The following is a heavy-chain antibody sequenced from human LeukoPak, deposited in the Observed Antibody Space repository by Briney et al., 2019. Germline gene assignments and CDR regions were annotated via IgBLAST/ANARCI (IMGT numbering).Heavy chain of an antibody. V-gene: IGHV3-23*01. Sequence: GGSLRLSCAASGFTFSSYAMSWVRQAPGKGLDWVSTISGGGVTTYYADSVKGRLTISRDNSKNTVSLQMNSLRDDDTAVYFCARESPVAAVGRSWFDPWGQGTLVTVSS. J-gene: IGHJ5*02. CDR2: ISGGGVTT. CDR1: GFTFSSYA. CDR3: ARESPVAAVGRSWFDP. D-gene: IGHD6-13*01.